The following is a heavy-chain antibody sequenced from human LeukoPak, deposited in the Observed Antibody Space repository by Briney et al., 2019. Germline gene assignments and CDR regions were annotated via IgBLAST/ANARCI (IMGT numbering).Heavy chain of an antibody. CDR3: ARDYYDSSGTHE. CDR2: IIPIFGTA. Sequence: AASVKVSCKASGGTFSSYAISWVRQAPGQGLEWMGRIIPIFGTANYAQKFQGRVTITTDESTSTAYMELSSPRSEDTAVYYCARDYYDSSGTHEWGQGTLVTVSS. V-gene: IGHV1-69*05. CDR1: GGTFSSYA. J-gene: IGHJ4*02. D-gene: IGHD3-22*01.